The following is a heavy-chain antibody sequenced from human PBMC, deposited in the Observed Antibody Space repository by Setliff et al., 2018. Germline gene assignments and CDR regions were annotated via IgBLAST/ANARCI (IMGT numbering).Heavy chain of an antibody. CDR2: IYAGEAT. CDR1: GDSISNYY. CDR3: ARAIVVVPPNALKVYFDH. Sequence: PSETLSLTCTVSGDSISNYYWIRQTAGKGLEWIGSIYAGEATCYNPSLESRVVISVDSSKKRFSLKVSSVTAADTAVYYCARAIVVVPPNALKVYFDHWGPGVQVTVSS. J-gene: IGHJ4*02. V-gene: IGHV4-4*07. D-gene: IGHD2-2*01.